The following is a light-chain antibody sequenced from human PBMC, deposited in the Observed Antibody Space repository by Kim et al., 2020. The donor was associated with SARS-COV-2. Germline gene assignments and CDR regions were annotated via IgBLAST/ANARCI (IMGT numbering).Light chain of an antibody. J-gene: IGKJ2*01. CDR1: QSFIGSRH. Sequence: EIVLTQSPGTLSLSPGEGATLSCRASQSFIGSRHLAWYQQKPGQAPRLLIYDASTRATGIPDRFSGSRSGTDFTLTISRLEPEDFAVYYCQQYGPSYPMYTFGQGTKLEI. CDR2: DAS. CDR3: QQYGPSYPMYT. V-gene: IGKV3-20*01.